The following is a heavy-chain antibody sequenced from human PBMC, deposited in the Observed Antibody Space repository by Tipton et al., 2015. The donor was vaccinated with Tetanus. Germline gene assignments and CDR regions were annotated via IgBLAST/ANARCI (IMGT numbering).Heavy chain of an antibody. D-gene: IGHD3-3*01. CDR1: GGSIRGGTFY. CDR3: ARHGSGYFAPFDC. CDR2: IYESGDT. J-gene: IGHJ4*01. Sequence: TLSLTCTVSGGSIRGGTFYWGWIRQPPGKGLEWIGSIYESGDTYYIPSLKSRVTISGDTSKNQFSLNLNSMAAADTGVYYCARHGSGYFAPFDCWGQGNLVPVSS. V-gene: IGHV4-39*01.